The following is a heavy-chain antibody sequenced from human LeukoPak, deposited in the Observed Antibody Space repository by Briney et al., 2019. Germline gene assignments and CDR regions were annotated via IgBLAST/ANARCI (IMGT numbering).Heavy chain of an antibody. CDR2: IWYDGSNK. J-gene: IGHJ4*02. CDR1: GFTFSSYG. Sequence: GRSLRLSCAASGFTFSSYGMHWVRQAPGKGLEWAAVIWYDGSNKYYADSVKGRFTISRDNSKNTLYLQMNSLRAEDTAVYYCAKDRDTAMPSYYFDYWGQGTLVTVSS. D-gene: IGHD5-18*01. V-gene: IGHV3-33*06. CDR3: AKDRDTAMPSYYFDY.